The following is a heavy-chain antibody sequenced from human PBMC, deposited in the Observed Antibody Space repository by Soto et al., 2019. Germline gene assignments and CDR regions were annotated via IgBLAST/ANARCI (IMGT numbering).Heavy chain of an antibody. CDR1: GGSINNYY. CDR2: IYYTGST. Sequence: LSETLSLTYTVFGGSINNYYWSWIRQPPGQGLEWIGYIYYTGSTNYNSSLTSRVTISVDTSKNQFSLKLTSVTAAETAVYYCARHRGSSGWDYWGQGNLVTVX. V-gene: IGHV4-59*08. J-gene: IGHJ4*02. D-gene: IGHD6-19*01. CDR3: ARHRGSSGWDY.